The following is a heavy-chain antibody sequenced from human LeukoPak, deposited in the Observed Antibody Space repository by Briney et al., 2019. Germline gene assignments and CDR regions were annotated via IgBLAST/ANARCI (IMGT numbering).Heavy chain of an antibody. Sequence: GGSLRLSCAASRFSFSSYAMSWVRQAPRQGLEWVSAISGSGGSTYYADSVKGRFTISRDNSKNTLYLQMNSLRAEDTAVYYCANGAHIPAGYYYFGMDVWGEGTTVTVSS. CDR2: ISGSGGST. V-gene: IGHV3-23*01. CDR3: ANGAHIPAGYYYFGMDV. CDR1: RFSFSSYA. D-gene: IGHD2-2*02. J-gene: IGHJ6*02.